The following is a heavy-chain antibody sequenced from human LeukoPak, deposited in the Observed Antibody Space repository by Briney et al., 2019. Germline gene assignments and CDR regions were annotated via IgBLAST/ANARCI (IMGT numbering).Heavy chain of an antibody. CDR2: MYYSGST. J-gene: IGHJ6*03. V-gene: IGHV4-59*01. CDR1: GGSITSFY. Sequence: PSETLSLTCSVSGGSITSFYWSWIRQPAGKGLEWIGYMYYSGSTNYNPPLKSRVTISVDMSKNQVSLKLSSVTAADTAVYYCARDRVGQQLVGRKYYYYYMDVWGKGTTVTISS. D-gene: IGHD6-13*01. CDR3: ARDRVGQQLVGRKYYYYYMDV.